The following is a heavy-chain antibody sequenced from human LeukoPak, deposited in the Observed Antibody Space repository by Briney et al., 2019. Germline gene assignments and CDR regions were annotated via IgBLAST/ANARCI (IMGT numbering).Heavy chain of an antibody. V-gene: IGHV7-4-1*02. Sequence: ASVKVSCKASGYTFTGYYMHWVRQAPGQGLEWMGWINTNTGNPTYAQGFTGRFVFSLDTSVSTAYLQISSLKAEDTAVYYCARAPEAFWSGYFGLDYWGQGTLVTVSS. CDR1: GYTFTGYY. CDR3: ARAPEAFWSGYFGLDY. CDR2: INTNTGNP. D-gene: IGHD3-3*01. J-gene: IGHJ4*02.